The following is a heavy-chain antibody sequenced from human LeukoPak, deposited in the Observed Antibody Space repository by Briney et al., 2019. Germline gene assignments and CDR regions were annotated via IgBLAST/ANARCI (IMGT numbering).Heavy chain of an antibody. V-gene: IGHV4-31*03. Sequence: SQTLSLTCTVSGGSISSGGYYWSWIRQHPGTGLEWIGYIYYSGSTYYNPSLKSRVTISVDTSKNQFSLKLSSVTAADTAVYYCVRMSAGGSGYYKYYFDYWGQGTLVTVSS. J-gene: IGHJ4*02. CDR3: VRMSAGGSGYYKYYFDY. CDR1: GGSISSGGYY. CDR2: IYYSGST. D-gene: IGHD3-3*01.